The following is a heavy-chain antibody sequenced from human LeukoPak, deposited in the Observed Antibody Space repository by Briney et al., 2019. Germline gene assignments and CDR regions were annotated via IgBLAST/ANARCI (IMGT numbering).Heavy chain of an antibody. CDR3: ARGEQQVDNFDY. V-gene: IGHV1-46*01. CDR2: INPSGGST. D-gene: IGHD6-13*01. J-gene: IGHJ4*02. CDR1: EYIFTTYY. Sequence: ASVKVSCKASEYIFTTYYMHWVRQAPGQGFEWMGIINPSGGSTIYAANFQGRVTMTRDMSTNTVYMELSSLRSEDTAFYYCARGEQQVDNFDYWGQGTLVTVSS.